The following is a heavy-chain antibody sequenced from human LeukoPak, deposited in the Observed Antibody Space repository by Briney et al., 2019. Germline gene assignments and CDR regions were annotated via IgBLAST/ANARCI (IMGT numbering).Heavy chain of an antibody. D-gene: IGHD3-3*01. CDR1: GYTLTELS. Sequence: ASVKVSCKVSGYTLTELSMHWVRQAPGKGLEWMGGFDPEDGETIYAQKFQGGVTMTEDTSTDTAYMELSSLRSEDTAVYYCATAGNDFWSGYNPFDYWGQGTLVTVSS. J-gene: IGHJ4*02. CDR3: ATAGNDFWSGYNPFDY. V-gene: IGHV1-24*01. CDR2: FDPEDGET.